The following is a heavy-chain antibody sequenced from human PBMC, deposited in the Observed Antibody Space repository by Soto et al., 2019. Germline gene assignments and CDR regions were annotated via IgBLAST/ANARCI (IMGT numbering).Heavy chain of an antibody. D-gene: IGHD2-21*01. V-gene: IGHV3-33*01. Sequence: QVQLVESGGGVVQPGRSLRLSCAASGFTFSNYGMHWVRQAPGKGLEWVALIWFDGSNEHYADSVKDRFTISRDNSKNTLYLQMSSLSAEDTAVYYCARPPPGDPVGGFDYWGQGTLVTVSS. CDR1: GFTFSNYG. J-gene: IGHJ4*02. CDR3: ARPPPGDPVGGFDY. CDR2: IWFDGSNE.